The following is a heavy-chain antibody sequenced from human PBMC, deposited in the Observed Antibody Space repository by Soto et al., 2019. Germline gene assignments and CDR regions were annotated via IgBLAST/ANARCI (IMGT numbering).Heavy chain of an antibody. Sequence: QLQLQESGPGLVKPSETLSLTCTVSGGSISSSSYYWGWIRQPPGKGLEWIGSIYYSGSTYYNPSLKSRVTISVDTSKNQFSLKLSSVTAADTAVYYCARRFNWLGAFDIWGQGTMVTVSS. CDR2: IYYSGST. V-gene: IGHV4-39*01. CDR1: GGSISSSSYY. J-gene: IGHJ3*02. D-gene: IGHD6-19*01. CDR3: ARRFNWLGAFDI.